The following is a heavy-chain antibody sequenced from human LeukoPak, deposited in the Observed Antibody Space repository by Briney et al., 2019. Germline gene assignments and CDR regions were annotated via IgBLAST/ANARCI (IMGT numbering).Heavy chain of an antibody. V-gene: IGHV1-2*02. J-gene: IGHJ5*02. CDR2: INPNSGGT. D-gene: IGHD2-2*01. CDR3: ASACTSCYGNWFDP. CDR1: GYTFTGYY. Sequence: ASVTVSCKASGYTFTGYYMHWVRQAPGQGLEWMGWINPNSGGTNYAQKFQGRVTITRDTSISTAYMELSRLRSDDTAVYYCASACTSCYGNWFDPWGQGTLVTVSS.